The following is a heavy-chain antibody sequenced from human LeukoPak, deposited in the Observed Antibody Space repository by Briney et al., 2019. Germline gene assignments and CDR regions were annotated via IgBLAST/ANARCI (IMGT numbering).Heavy chain of an antibody. Sequence: ASVKVSCKASGYTLTELSMHWVRQAPGKGLEWMGGFDSEDGETIYAQKFQGRVTMTEDTSTDTAYMELSSLRSEDTAVYYCARVAGYSGPSDVWGQGTLVTVSS. V-gene: IGHV1-24*01. CDR2: FDSEDGET. CDR1: GYTLTELS. J-gene: IGHJ4*02. CDR3: ARVAGYSGPSDV. D-gene: IGHD5-12*01.